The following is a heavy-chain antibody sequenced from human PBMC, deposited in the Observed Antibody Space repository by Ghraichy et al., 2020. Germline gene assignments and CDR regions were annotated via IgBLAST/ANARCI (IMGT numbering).Heavy chain of an antibody. CDR3: ARRYYDFWSGYPTFFDY. CDR2: IYPGDSDT. D-gene: IGHD3-3*01. CDR1: GYSFTSYW. V-gene: IGHV5-51*01. Sequence: GESLNISCKGSGYSFTSYWIGWVRQMPGKGLEWMGIIYPGDSDTRYSPSFQGQVTISADKSISTAYLQWSSLKASDTAMYYCARRYYDFWSGYPTFFDYWGQGTLVTVSS. J-gene: IGHJ4*02.